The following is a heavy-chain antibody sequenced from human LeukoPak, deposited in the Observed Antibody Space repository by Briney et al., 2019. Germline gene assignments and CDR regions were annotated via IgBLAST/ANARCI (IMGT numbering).Heavy chain of an antibody. CDR3: AAWRGSSWFDY. Sequence: TGGSLRLSCAVSAFPVSSNHMGWVRQAPGKGLEWVSVIFGGGKTSYAGSVQGRVTLSRDNSKNTLYLQMIRLRVEDTAVYYCAAWRGSSWFDYWGQGTLVTVSS. V-gene: IGHV3-53*01. D-gene: IGHD6-13*01. J-gene: IGHJ4*02. CDR2: IFGGGKT. CDR1: AFPVSSNH.